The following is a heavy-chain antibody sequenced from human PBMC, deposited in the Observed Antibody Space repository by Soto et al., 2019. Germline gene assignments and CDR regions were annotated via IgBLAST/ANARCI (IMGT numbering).Heavy chain of an antibody. V-gene: IGHV4-4*07. CDR2: IYSTGVT. CDR1: GGSISGDF. D-gene: IGHD3-16*01. CDR3: AKWSRKLGGWGIDP. Sequence: SETLSLTCTLSGGSISGDFWSWIRQPSGKGLEFIGRIYSTGVTNYNPSLQSRVTMSVDTSKNQFSVRLNSVTDADTAVYYCAKWSRKLGGWGIDPWGQGTLVTV. J-gene: IGHJ5*02.